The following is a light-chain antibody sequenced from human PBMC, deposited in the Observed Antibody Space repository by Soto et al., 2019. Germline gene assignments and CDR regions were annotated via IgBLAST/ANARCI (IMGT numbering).Light chain of an antibody. Sequence: AIPMTQSPSSLSASVGDRVTIPCRASQGIGNDLGWYQQKSGKAPKLLIYAASNLQSGVPSRFSGSGSGTDFTLTISGLQPEDVATYYCLQDNNYPLTFGGGTKVDIK. J-gene: IGKJ4*01. V-gene: IGKV1-6*01. CDR2: AAS. CDR3: LQDNNYPLT. CDR1: QGIGND.